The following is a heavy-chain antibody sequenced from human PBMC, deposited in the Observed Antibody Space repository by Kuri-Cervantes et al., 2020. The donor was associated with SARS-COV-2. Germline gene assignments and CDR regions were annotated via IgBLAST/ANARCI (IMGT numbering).Heavy chain of an antibody. D-gene: IGHD1-1*01. CDR1: GYTVSSNY. V-gene: IGHV3-53*01. CDR3: VRDGDHWNFDY. Sequence: LSLTCAVSGYTVSSNYMSWVRQAPGKGLEWVSVIHSGGSTYYADSVKGRFTLSRDNAKNMLFLQMNSLRAEDTAVYYCVRDGDHWNFDYWGQGTLVTVSS. CDR2: IHSGGST. J-gene: IGHJ4*02.